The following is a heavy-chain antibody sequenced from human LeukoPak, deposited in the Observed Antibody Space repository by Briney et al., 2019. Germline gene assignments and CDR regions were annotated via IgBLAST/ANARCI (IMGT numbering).Heavy chain of an antibody. CDR2: IYYSGST. CDR1: GGSISSYY. Sequence: SETLSLTCTVSGGSISSYYWSWIRQPPGKGLEWIGYIYYSGSTNYNPSLKSRVTISVDTSKNQFSLKLSSVTAADTAVYYCARGWELPANFDYWGQGTLVTVSP. V-gene: IGHV4-59*01. J-gene: IGHJ4*02. CDR3: ARGWELPANFDY. D-gene: IGHD1-26*01.